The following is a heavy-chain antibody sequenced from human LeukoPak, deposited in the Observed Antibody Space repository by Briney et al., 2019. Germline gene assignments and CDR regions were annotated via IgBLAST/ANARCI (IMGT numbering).Heavy chain of an antibody. Sequence: SETLSLTCAVSGYSISSGYYWGWIRQPPGKGLEWIGSICHSGSTYYNPSLKSRVTISVDTSKNQFSLKLSSVTAADTAVYYCARTTDYGDYGVMGYWGQGTLVTVSS. CDR1: GYSISSGYY. CDR3: ARTTDYGDYGVMGY. CDR2: ICHSGST. J-gene: IGHJ4*02. V-gene: IGHV4-38-2*01. D-gene: IGHD4-17*01.